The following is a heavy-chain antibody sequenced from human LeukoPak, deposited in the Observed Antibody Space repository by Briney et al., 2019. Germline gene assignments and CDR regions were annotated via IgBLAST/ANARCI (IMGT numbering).Heavy chain of an antibody. CDR1: GGSISNTNW. Sequence: PSETLSLTCGVSGGSISNTNWWSWVRQPPGQGLEWIGEISLTGLTHYNPSLESRVTVSLDKSKNQLSLNLTSVTAADTAVYYCSRENGALSPFGYWGQGTLVTVLS. V-gene: IGHV4-4*02. CDR3: SRENGALSPFGY. CDR2: ISLTGLT. D-gene: IGHD2-8*01. J-gene: IGHJ4*02.